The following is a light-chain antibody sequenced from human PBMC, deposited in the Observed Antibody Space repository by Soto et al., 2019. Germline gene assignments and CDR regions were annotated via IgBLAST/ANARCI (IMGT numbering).Light chain of an antibody. Sequence: DIQMTQSPSSLSASVADRVTITSRASQCVSIYLNWYQQKPGKAPKLLIYTTSSLQSEVPSRFSGSGSGTDFTLTISSLQPEDFATYYCQQSYTTPPAFGQGTKVEVK. CDR1: QCVSIY. J-gene: IGKJ1*01. CDR2: TTS. CDR3: QQSYTTPPA. V-gene: IGKV1-39*01.